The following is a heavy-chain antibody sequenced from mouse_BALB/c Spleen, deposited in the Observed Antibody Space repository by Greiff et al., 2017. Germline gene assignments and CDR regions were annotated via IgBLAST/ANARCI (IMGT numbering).Heavy chain of an antibody. D-gene: IGHD2-1*01. CDR1: GYTFTDYE. V-gene: IGHV1-15*01. CDR2: IDPETGGT. J-gene: IGHJ3*01. CDR3: TRSPYGNLFAY. Sequence: VKLVESGAELVRPGASVTLSCKASGYTFTDYEMHWVKQTPVHGLEWIGAIDPETGGTAYNQKFKGKATLTADKSSSTAYMELRSLTSEDSAVYYCTRSPYGNLFAYWGQGTLVTVSA.